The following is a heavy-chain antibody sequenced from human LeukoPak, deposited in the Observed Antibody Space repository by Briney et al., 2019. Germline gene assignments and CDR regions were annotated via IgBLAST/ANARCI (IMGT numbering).Heavy chain of an antibody. CDR2: INSNSGGT. D-gene: IGHD6-13*01. V-gene: IGHV1-2*02. CDR3: AGDPSAGIAASGFDS. J-gene: IGHJ4*02. CDR1: GYTFTGYY. Sequence: ASVKVSCKASGYTFTGYYIHWVRQAPGQGLEWMGWINSNSGGTVYAQNFQGRVTMTRDTSISTAYMELSTLRSDDTAVYYCAGDPSAGIAASGFDSWGQGTLVTVSS.